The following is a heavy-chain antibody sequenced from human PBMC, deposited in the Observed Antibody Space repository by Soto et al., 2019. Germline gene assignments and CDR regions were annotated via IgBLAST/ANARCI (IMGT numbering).Heavy chain of an antibody. CDR3: AKRSVSRWYHYSTDV. D-gene: IGHD6-19*01. Sequence: GGSLRLSCAASGFTFSSYAMSWVRQAPGKGLEWVSAISGSGGSTYYADSVKGRFTISRDNSKNTLYLQMNSLRAEDTAVYYCAKRSVSRWYHYSTDVSCKAPSVTVSS. V-gene: IGHV3-23*01. J-gene: IGHJ6*03. CDR1: GFTFSSYA. CDR2: ISGSGGST.